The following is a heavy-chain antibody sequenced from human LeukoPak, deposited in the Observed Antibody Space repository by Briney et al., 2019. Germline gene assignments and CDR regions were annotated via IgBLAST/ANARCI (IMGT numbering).Heavy chain of an antibody. J-gene: IGHJ4*02. D-gene: IGHD4-17*01. CDR2: ISAYNGNT. Sequence: ASVKVSCKASGYTFTSYGISWVRQAPGQGLEWMGWISAYNGNTNYAQKLQGRVTMTTDTSTSTAYMELRSLRSDDTAVYYCARDRGYGDYGNYFDYWGQGTLVTVSS. V-gene: IGHV1-18*01. CDR1: GYTFTSYG. CDR3: ARDRGYGDYGNYFDY.